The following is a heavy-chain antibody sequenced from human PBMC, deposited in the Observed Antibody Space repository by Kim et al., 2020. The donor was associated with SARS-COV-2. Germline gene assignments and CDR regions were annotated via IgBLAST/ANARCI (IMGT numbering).Heavy chain of an antibody. CDR3: ARRSIFGVVDY. V-gene: IGHV4-39*01. D-gene: IGHD3-3*01. Sequence: THHTPPLKSRVTISVDTSKTQFSRKLSSVTAADTAVYYCARRSIFGVVDYWGQGTLVTVSS. CDR2: T. J-gene: IGHJ4*02.